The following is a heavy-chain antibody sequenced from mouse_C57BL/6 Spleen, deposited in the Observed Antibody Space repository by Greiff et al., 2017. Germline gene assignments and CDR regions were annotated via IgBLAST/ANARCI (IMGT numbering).Heavy chain of an antibody. CDR3: AVDSSGLFAY. J-gene: IGHJ3*01. CDR2: ISNGGGST. CDR1: GFTFSDYY. D-gene: IGHD3-2*02. Sequence: EVHLVESGGGLVQPGGSLKLSCAASGFTFSDYYMYWVRQTPEKRLEWVAYISNGGGSTYYPDTVKGRFTISRDNAKNTLYLQMSRLKSEDTAMYYCAVDSSGLFAYWGQGTLVTVSA. V-gene: IGHV5-12*01.